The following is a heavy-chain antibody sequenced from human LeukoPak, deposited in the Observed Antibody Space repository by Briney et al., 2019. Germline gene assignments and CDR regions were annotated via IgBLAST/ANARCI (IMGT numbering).Heavy chain of an antibody. V-gene: IGHV3-7*01. CDR2: IKQDGSEK. J-gene: IGHJ4*02. D-gene: IGHD1-26*01. Sequence: GGSLRISCAAPGFTFCSYWMSWVRQAPGKGLEGVANIKQDGSEKYYVDSVKGRFTISRDNAKNSLYLQMNSLRAEDTAVYYCARTEGIVGAFDYWGQGTLVTVSS. CDR1: GFTFCSYW. CDR3: ARTEGIVGAFDY.